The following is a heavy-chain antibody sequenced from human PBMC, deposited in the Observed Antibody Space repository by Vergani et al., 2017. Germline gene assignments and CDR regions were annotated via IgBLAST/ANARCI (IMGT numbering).Heavy chain of an antibody. CDR1: GFTFSSYA. J-gene: IGHJ4*02. Sequence: QVQLVESGGGVVQPGRSLRLSCAASGFTFSSYAMHWVRQAPGKGLEWVAVISYDGSNKYYADSVKGRFTSSRDTSKNTLYLQMNSLRAEDTAVYYCARDEGGHDYWGQGTLVTVSS. V-gene: IGHV3-30*04. CDR3: ARDEGGHDY. CDR2: ISYDGSNK. D-gene: IGHD3-16*01.